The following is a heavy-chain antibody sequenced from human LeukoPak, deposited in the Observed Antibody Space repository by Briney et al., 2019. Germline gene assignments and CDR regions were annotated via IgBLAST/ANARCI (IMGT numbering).Heavy chain of an antibody. D-gene: IGHD4-17*01. V-gene: IGHV3-7*01. Sequence: GGSLRLSCAASGFTFSSYGMHWVRQAPGKGLEWVANIKQDGSEQFYLDSVKGRFTISRDNAKNALYLQMNSLRAEDTAVYYCAKDRATVTHFDYWGQGTLVTVSS. CDR2: IKQDGSEQ. CDR1: GFTFSSYG. CDR3: AKDRATVTHFDY. J-gene: IGHJ4*02.